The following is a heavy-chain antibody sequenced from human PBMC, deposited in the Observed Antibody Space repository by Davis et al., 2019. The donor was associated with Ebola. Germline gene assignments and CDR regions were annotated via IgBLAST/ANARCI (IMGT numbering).Heavy chain of an antibody. Sequence: PGGSLRLSCAASGFTVSRNYMSWVRQAPGKGLEWVSVIYSGGSTYYADSVMGRFTISRDNSKNTLYLQMNSLRAEDTAVYYCATQQIWFGEVEWGQGTLVTVSS. CDR2: IYSGGST. CDR1: GFTVSRNY. D-gene: IGHD3-10*01. CDR3: ATQQIWFGEVE. V-gene: IGHV3-53*01. J-gene: IGHJ4*02.